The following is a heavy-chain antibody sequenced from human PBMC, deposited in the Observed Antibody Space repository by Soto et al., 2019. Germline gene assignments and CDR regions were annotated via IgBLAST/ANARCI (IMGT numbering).Heavy chain of an antibody. D-gene: IGHD2-2*01. CDR3: ARTYCSSASCYGLYYFGMDV. J-gene: IGHJ6*02. V-gene: IGHV4-61*01. CDR1: SGTVSSHSYY. CDR2: IYYSGSS. Sequence: SETLSLTCTVSSGTVSSHSYYWSWIRQPPGKGLEWIGYIYYSGSSYYNPSLKSQVTISVDTSKNQFSLKLRSVTAADTAVYYCARTYCSSASCYGLYYFGMDVWGQGTTVTVSS.